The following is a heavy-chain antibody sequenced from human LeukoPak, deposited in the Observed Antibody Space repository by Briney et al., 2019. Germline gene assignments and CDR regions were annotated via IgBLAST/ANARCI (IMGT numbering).Heavy chain of an antibody. J-gene: IGHJ4*02. CDR3: ARDHTRDAQHLPNDY. D-gene: IGHD2-2*01. Sequence: ASVKVSCMASGYTFTGYYMHWVRQAPGPGLEWMGGINSNSGGTNYAQKFQGGVTMTRDTSISTAYMELSRLRSDDTAVYYCARDHTRDAQHLPNDYWGQGTLVTVSS. CDR1: GYTFTGYY. CDR2: INSNSGGT. V-gene: IGHV1-2*02.